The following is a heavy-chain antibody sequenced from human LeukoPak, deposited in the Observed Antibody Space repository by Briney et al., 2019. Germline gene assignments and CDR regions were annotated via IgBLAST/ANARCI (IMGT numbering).Heavy chain of an antibody. CDR1: GFTFSSYW. J-gene: IGHJ6*02. Sequence: PGGSLRLSCAASGFTFSSYWMHWVRQAPGKGLVWVPRINSDGSSTSYADSVKGRFTISRDNAKNTLYLQMNSLRAEDTAVYYCARDRELDYGGNQNYYGMDVWGQGTTVTVSS. CDR2: INSDGSST. D-gene: IGHD4-23*01. V-gene: IGHV3-74*01. CDR3: ARDRELDYGGNQNYYGMDV.